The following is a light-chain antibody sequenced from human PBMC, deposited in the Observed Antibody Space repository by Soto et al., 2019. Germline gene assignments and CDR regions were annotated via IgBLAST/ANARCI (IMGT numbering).Light chain of an antibody. Sequence: QSVLTQPPSVSGAPGQRVTISCTGSSSNIGAGYDVHWYQQLPGTAPKRLMYGNSNRPSGVPDRFSGSKSGTSASLAITGLEAEDEADYCCQSYDSSLSVVFGGGTKVTVL. CDR2: GNS. V-gene: IGLV1-40*01. CDR3: QSYDSSLSVV. J-gene: IGLJ2*01. CDR1: SSNIGAGYD.